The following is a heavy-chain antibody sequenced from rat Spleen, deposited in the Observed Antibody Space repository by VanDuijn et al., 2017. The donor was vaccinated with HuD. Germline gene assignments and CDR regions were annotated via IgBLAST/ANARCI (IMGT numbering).Heavy chain of an antibody. CDR1: GFTFSDYY. J-gene: IGHJ2*01. V-gene: IGHV5-20*01. CDR3: TTGSYFDY. Sequence: EVQLVESGGGLVQPGRSLKLSCAASGFTFSDYYMAWVRQAPTKGLEWVASITNSGGGTYYRDSVKGRFTISRDNAKSTLYLQMDSLRSEDTATYYCTTGSYFDYWGQGVMVTVSS. D-gene: IGHD5-1*01. CDR2: ITNSGGGT.